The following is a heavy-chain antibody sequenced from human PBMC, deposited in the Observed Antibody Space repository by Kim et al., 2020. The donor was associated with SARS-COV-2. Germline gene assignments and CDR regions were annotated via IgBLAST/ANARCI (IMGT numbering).Heavy chain of an antibody. CDR1: GGSISSSTYY. CDR3: ARAAVPAAIRPAFDI. V-gene: IGHV4-39*01. Sequence: SETLSLTCTVSGGSISSSTYYWGWIRQSPGKGLEWIGSIYYSGSTYYKPSLKSRVTISVDTSKNQFSLKLSSVTAADTAMYFCARAAVPAAIRPAFDIWGPGTMVTVSS. CDR2: IYYSGST. J-gene: IGHJ3*02. D-gene: IGHD2-2*02.